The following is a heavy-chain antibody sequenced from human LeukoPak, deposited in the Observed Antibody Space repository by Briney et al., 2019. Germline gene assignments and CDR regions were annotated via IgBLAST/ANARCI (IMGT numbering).Heavy chain of an antibody. Sequence: ASVKVSCKASGYTFTSYGINWVRQATGQGLEWMGWMNPNSGNTGYAQKFQGRVTMTRNTSISTAYMELSSLRSEDTAVYYCAGNPIADGYYYYGMDVWGQGTTVTVSS. V-gene: IGHV1-8*02. CDR1: GYTFTSYG. CDR2: MNPNSGNT. CDR3: AGNPIADGYYYYGMDV. D-gene: IGHD2-21*01. J-gene: IGHJ6*02.